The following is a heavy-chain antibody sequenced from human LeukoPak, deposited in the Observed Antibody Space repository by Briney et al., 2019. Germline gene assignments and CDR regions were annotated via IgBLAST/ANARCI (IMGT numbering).Heavy chain of an antibody. V-gene: IGHV4-59*01. J-gene: IGHJ2*01. CDR2: IYYSGST. Sequence: SETLSLTCTVSGGSISSYYWSWIRRPPGKGLEWIGNIYYSGSTNYNPSLKSRVTISVDTSKNQFSLELRSVTAADTAVYYCARRVVDSRWYFDVWGRGTLITVSS. D-gene: IGHD2-2*01. CDR1: GGSISSYY. CDR3: ARRVVDSRWYFDV.